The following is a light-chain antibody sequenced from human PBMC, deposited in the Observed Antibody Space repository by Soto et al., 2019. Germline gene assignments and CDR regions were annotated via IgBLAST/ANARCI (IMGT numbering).Light chain of an antibody. V-gene: IGKV3-20*01. CDR3: QQYGSSPLT. Sequence: EIVLTQSPDTLSLSPGQRATLSCRASQSVRSNYLAWYQQKPGQAPRFLIYDASSMATGIPDRFSGSGSGTDFTLTISRLEPEDFAVYYCQQYGSSPLTFGAGTKVDIK. CDR2: DAS. CDR1: QSVRSNY. J-gene: IGKJ4*01.